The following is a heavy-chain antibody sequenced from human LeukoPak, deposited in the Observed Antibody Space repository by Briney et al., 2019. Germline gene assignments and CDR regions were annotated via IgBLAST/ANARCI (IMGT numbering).Heavy chain of an antibody. V-gene: IGHV3-53*01. CDR3: ARDSWYYDSSGYTDY. Sequence: GGSLRLSCAASGFTVSSNYMSWVRQAPGKGLEWVSVIYSGGSTYYADSVKGRFTISRDNSKNTLYLQMNSLRAEDTAVYYCARDSWYYDSSGYTDYWGQGTLVTVSS. D-gene: IGHD3-22*01. CDR2: IYSGGST. CDR1: GFTVSSNY. J-gene: IGHJ4*02.